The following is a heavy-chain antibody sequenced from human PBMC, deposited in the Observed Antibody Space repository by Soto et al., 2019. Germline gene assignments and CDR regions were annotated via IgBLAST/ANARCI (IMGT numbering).Heavy chain of an antibody. CDR2: IYYSGST. V-gene: IGHV4-39*01. D-gene: IGHD3-10*01. CDR3: ARQELREVYYYYYYMDV. J-gene: IGHJ6*03. CDR1: GGSISSSSYY. Sequence: PSETLSLTCTVSGGSISSSSYYWGWIRQPPGKGLEWIGSIYYSGSTYYNPSLKSRVTISVDTSKNQFSLKLSSVTAADTAVYYCARQELREVYYYYYYMDVWGKGTTVTVSS.